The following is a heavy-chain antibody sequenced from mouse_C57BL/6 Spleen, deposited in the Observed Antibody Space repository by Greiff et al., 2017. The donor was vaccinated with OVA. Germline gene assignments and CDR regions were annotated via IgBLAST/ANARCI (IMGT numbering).Heavy chain of an antibody. Sequence: LVESGPELVKPGASVKISCKASGYSFTDYNMNWVKQSNGKSLEWIGVINPNYGTTSYNQKFKGKATLTVDQSSSTAYMQLNSLTSEDSAVYYCARQSLYYGSSYWYFDVWGTGTTVTVSS. CDR1: GYSFTDYN. D-gene: IGHD1-1*01. CDR3: ARQSLYYGSSYWYFDV. CDR2: INPNYGTT. V-gene: IGHV1-39*01. J-gene: IGHJ1*03.